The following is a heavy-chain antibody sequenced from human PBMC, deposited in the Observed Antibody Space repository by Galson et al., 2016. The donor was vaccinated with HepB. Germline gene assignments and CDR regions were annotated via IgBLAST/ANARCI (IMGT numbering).Heavy chain of an antibody. CDR3: AREEMVVGGAMDV. D-gene: IGHD2-8*01. V-gene: IGHV4-34*01. J-gene: IGHJ6*03. CDR2: ISPEGST. Sequence: LRLSCAASGFTVSGCSMIWVRQTPGKGLEWLGEISPEGSTNYHPSVKSRVTISEDRSKNQFSLNLRSVTAADTGVDYCAREEMVVGGAMDVWGKGTTVTVSS. CDR1: GFTVSGCS.